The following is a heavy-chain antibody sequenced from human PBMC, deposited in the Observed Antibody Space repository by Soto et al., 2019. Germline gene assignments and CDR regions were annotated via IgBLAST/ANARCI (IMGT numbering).Heavy chain of an antibody. CDR1: GGSISSSNW. Sequence: TSETLSLTCAVSGGSISSSNWWSWVRQPPGKGLEWIGEIYHSGSTNYNPSLKSRVTISVDKSKNQFSLKLSSVTAADTAVYYCARKCRTGKAGPQNYYGMDVWGQGTTVTVSS. D-gene: IGHD3-9*01. J-gene: IGHJ6*02. CDR3: ARKCRTGKAGPQNYYGMDV. CDR2: IYHSGST. V-gene: IGHV4-4*02.